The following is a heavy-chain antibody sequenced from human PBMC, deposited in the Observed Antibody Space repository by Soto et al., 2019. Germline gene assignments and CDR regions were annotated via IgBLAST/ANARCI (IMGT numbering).Heavy chain of an antibody. CDR2: IYYSGST. CDR3: AGLGVPAAIGYYYYGMDV. Sequence: SETLSLTCTVSGGSISSYYWSWIRQPPGKGLEWIGYIYYSGSTNYNPSLKSRVTISVDTSKNQISLKLSSVTEADTAVYYCAGLGVPAAIGYYYYGMDVWGQGTAVTVSS. D-gene: IGHD2-2*02. J-gene: IGHJ6*02. CDR1: GGSISSYY. V-gene: IGHV4-59*01.